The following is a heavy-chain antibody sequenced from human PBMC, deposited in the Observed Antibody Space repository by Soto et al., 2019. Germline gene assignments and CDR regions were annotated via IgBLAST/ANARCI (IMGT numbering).Heavy chain of an antibody. CDR1: GGTFSSYA. CDR2: IIPIYGTA. J-gene: IGHJ6*02. Sequence: EASVKVSCKASGGTFSSYAISWVRQAPGQGLEWMGGIIPIYGTANYAQKLQGRVTITTDTSTSTAYMELRSLRSDDTAVYYCARDTGYCSGGSCYFYYYYGMDVWGQGTTVTVSS. CDR3: ARDTGYCSGGSCYFYYYYGMDV. V-gene: IGHV1-69*05. D-gene: IGHD2-15*01.